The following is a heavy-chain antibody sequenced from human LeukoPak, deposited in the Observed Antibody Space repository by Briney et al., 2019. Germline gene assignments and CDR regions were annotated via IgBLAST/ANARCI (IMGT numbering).Heavy chain of an antibody. D-gene: IGHD6-13*01. J-gene: IGHJ4*02. V-gene: IGHV4-59*08. Sequence: SETLSLTCTVSGGSISSYYWSWIRQPPGKGLEWIGYISYSGSTNYNPSPKSRVTISVDTSKNQFSLKLSSVTAADTAVYYCARHGSSSIAAAGTSDYWGQGTLVTVSS. CDR2: ISYSGST. CDR3: ARHGSSSIAAAGTSDY. CDR1: GGSISSYY.